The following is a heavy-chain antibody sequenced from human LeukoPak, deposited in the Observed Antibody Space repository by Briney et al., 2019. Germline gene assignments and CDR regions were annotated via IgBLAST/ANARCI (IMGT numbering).Heavy chain of an antibody. CDR2: IYHSGST. CDR1: GYSISSGYY. D-gene: IGHD3-9*01. J-gene: IGHJ5*02. V-gene: IGHV4-38-2*02. CDR3: ARDTRDYYDIPLGFDP. Sequence: SETLSLTCAVSGYSISSGYYWGWIRQPPGKGLEWIGSIYHSGSTYYNPSLKSRVTISVDTSKNQFSLKLSSVTAADTAVYYCARDTRDYYDIPLGFDPWGQGTLVTVSS.